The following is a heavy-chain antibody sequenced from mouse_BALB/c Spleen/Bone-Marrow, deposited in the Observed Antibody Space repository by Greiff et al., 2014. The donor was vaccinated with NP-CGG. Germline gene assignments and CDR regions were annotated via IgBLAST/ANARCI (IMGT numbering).Heavy chain of an antibody. V-gene: IGHV5-6-2*01. D-gene: IGHD2-10*02. J-gene: IGHJ2*01. CDR3: ARSPYGNHFDY. CDR2: INSNGGST. Sequence: EVKLVESGGGLVKLGGSLKLSCAASGLTFSSYYMSWVRQTPEKRLELVAAINSNGGSTYYPDTVKGRFTISRDNAKNTLYLQMSSLKSEDTALYYCARSPYGNHFDYWGQGTTLTVSS. CDR1: GLTFSSYY.